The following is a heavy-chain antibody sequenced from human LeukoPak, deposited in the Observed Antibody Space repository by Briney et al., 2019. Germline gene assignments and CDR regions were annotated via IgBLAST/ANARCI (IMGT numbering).Heavy chain of an antibody. J-gene: IGHJ5*02. V-gene: IGHV3-7*01. Sequence: PGGSLRLSCAASGFTFSSYWMSWVRQAPGKGLEWVANIKQDGSEKYYVDSVKGRFTISGDNAKNSLYLQMNSLRAEDTAVYYCARDLMGLSYHNWFDPWGQGTLVTVSS. CDR2: IKQDGSEK. CDR1: GFTFSSYW. D-gene: IGHD3-3*01. CDR3: ARDLMGLSYHNWFDP.